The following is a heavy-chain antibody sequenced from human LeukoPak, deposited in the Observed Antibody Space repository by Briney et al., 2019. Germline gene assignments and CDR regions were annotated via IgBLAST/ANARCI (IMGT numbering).Heavy chain of an antibody. D-gene: IGHD3-22*01. CDR2: IYASGST. CDR1: GGSIRNLNYY. V-gene: IGHV4-61*02. J-gene: IGHJ3*02. Sequence: PSQTLSLTCTVSGGSIRNLNYYWSWIRQPAGKGLEWIGRIYASGSTNYNPSLKSRVTISVDTSKNQFSLKLSSVTAADTAVYYWASPSPYYCDSSGRGDFDMGGEGTM. CDR3: ASPSPYYCDSSGRGDFDM.